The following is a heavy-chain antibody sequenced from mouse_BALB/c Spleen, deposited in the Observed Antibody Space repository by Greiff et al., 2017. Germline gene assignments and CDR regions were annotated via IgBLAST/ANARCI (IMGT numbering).Heavy chain of an antibody. CDR1: GFSLTSYG. CDR2: IWAGGST. Sequence: VQVVESGPGLVAPSQSLSITCTVSGFSLTSYGVHWVRQPPGKGLEWLGVIWAGGSTNYNSALMSRLSISKDNSKSQVFLKMNSLQTDDTAMYYCARAGIDYGSYAMDYWGQGTSVTVSS. D-gene: IGHD2-4*01. J-gene: IGHJ4*01. CDR3: ARAGIDYGSYAMDY. V-gene: IGHV2-9*02.